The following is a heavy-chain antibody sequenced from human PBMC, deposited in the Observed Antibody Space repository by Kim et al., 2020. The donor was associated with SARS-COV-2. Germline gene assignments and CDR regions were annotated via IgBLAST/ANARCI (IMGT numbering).Heavy chain of an antibody. CDR2: IYNTGRA. CDR1: DGSISSGGYY. D-gene: IGHD3-16*01. Sequence: SETLSLTCTVSDGSISSGGYYWTWVCQQPGQGLEWIGYIYNTGRAYYNSSLQSRLQISIDTYKNQFSLNLSSVTAADTAFYYCASGGLRNRDSWGQGTLVIVSA. J-gene: IGHJ4*02. V-gene: IGHV4-31*03. CDR3: ASGGLRNRDS.